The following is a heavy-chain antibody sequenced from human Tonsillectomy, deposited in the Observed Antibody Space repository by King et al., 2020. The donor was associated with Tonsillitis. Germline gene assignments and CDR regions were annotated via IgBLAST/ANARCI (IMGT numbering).Heavy chain of an antibody. CDR3: ARTHIDGLDS. V-gene: IGHV2-70*04. Sequence: VTLKESGPALVKPTQTLTLTCTFSGFSLSSPGMRVSWIRQPPGKALEWLARIDWDDDKFYSTSLRTRLTISKDTSKNQVVLRMTNMDPMDTATYYCARTHIDGLDSWGQGTLVIVSS. D-gene: IGHD5-24*01. CDR2: IDWDDDK. J-gene: IGHJ4*02. CDR1: GFSLSSPGMR.